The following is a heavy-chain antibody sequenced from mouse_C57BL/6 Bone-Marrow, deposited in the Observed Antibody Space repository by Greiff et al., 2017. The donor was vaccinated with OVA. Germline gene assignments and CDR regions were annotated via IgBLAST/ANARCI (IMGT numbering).Heavy chain of an antibody. CDR3: TRRDLLVYAMDY. CDR1: GYTFTSYW. J-gene: IGHJ4*01. V-gene: IGHV1-5*01. D-gene: IGHD2-1*01. Sequence: VHVKQSGTVLARPGASVKMSCKTSGYTFTSYWMHWVKQRPGQGLEWRGAIYPGNSDTSYNQQLKGKGKLTAVTSASTAYMELSSLTNEDSAVYYCTRRDLLVYAMDYWGQGTSVTVSS. CDR2: IYPGNSDT.